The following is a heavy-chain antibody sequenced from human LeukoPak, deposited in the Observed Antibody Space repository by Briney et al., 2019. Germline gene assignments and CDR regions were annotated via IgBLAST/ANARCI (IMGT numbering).Heavy chain of an antibody. CDR3: AKGEYCGGDCYPEYFQH. CDR2: ISDRGGRT. J-gene: IGHJ1*01. CDR1: GITLGNYG. D-gene: IGHD2-21*02. V-gene: IGHV3-23*01. Sequence: GGSLRLSCAVSGITLGNYGMSWVRQAPGKGLEWVAGISDRGGRTNYADSVKGRFTISTDHPKNTQYLQMNSLRAEDTAVYYCAKGEYCGGDCYPEYFQHWGQGTLVTVSS.